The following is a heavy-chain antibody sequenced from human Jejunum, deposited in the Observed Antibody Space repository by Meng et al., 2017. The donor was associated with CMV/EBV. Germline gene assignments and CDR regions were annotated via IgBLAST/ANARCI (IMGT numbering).Heavy chain of an antibody. CDR1: GGSIGSGDYY. J-gene: IGHJ4*02. V-gene: IGHV4-30-4*08. CDR2: IHDTGST. CDR3: ARGSIFVSFDS. D-gene: IGHD3-3*01. Sequence: QVPLQESGPGLVNPSHTLSLTRSVSGGSIGSGDYYWSWIRQPPGKGLEWIGYIHDTGSTYYNPSLKSRVDISLGTSRNHFSLTLSSVTAEDTAVYFCARGSIFVSFDSWGQGTLVTVFS.